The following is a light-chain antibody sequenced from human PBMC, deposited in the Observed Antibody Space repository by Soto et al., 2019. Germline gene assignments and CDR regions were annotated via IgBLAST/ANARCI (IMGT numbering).Light chain of an antibody. Sequence: EIVMTQSPATLSVSPGERATLSCRASQSVSSNLAWYQQKPGQAPRLLIYGASTRATGIPARFSGSASGTEFTLTISRLEPEDFAVYYCQQFSSYPLTFGGGTKVDIK. CDR2: GAS. CDR1: QSVSSN. J-gene: IGKJ4*01. CDR3: QQFSSYPLT. V-gene: IGKV3-15*01.